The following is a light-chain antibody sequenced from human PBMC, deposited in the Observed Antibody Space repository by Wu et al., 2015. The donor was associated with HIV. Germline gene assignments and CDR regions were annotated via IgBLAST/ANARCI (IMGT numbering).Light chain of an antibody. Sequence: EIVLTQSPATLSLSPGEGATLSCRASQSIGSSLGWYQQKPGQAPRLLIYDAYNRASGIPARFSGSRSGTHFTLTISSLEPEDFAVYYCQQRSNWPPYTFGQGTKLEIK. CDR2: DAY. J-gene: IGKJ2*01. CDR3: QQRSNWPPYT. V-gene: IGKV3-11*01. CDR1: QSIGSS.